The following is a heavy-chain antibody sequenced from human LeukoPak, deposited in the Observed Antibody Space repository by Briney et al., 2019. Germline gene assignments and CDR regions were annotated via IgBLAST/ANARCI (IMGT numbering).Heavy chain of an antibody. J-gene: IGHJ6*02. CDR3: ARAYPGSYYYYGMDV. Sequence: PGRSLRLSCAASGFTFSSYGMHWVRQAPGKGLEWVAVIWYDGSNKYYADSVKGRFTISRDNSKNTLYLQMNSLRAEGTAVYYCARAYPGSYYYYGMDVWGQGTTVTVSS. CDR2: IWYDGSNK. V-gene: IGHV3-33*01. CDR1: GFTFSSYG.